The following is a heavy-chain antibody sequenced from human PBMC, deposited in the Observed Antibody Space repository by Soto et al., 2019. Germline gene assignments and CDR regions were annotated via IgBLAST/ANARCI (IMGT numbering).Heavy chain of an antibody. V-gene: IGHV1-69*01. CDR2: IIPIFGTA. CDR1: GGTFSSYA. J-gene: IGHJ3*02. CDR3: ARGDVVVTAIRVGAFDI. D-gene: IGHD2-21*02. Sequence: QVQLVQSGAEVKKPGSSVKVSCKASGGTFSSYAISWVRQAPGQGLEWMGGIIPIFGTANYAQKFQGRVTITADESTSTAYMELSSLRSEDTAVYYCARGDVVVTAIRVGAFDIWGQGTMVTVSS.